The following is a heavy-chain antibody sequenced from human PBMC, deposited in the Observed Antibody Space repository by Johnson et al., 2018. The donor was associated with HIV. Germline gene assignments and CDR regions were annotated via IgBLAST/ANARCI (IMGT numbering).Heavy chain of an antibody. V-gene: IGHV3-20*04. CDR2: IYWNGGSQ. D-gene: IGHD3-22*01. CDR3: ARVIGYDSSGKAFDI. CDR1: GFSFDDYG. Sequence: MLLVESGGGVVRPGGSLRLSCAASGFSFDDYGMSWVRQAPGKGLEWVSGIYWNGGSQGYADSVKGRLPISRDNAKNSLHLQMNSLRAEDTALYYCARVIGYDSSGKAFDIWGRGTMVTVSS. J-gene: IGHJ3*02.